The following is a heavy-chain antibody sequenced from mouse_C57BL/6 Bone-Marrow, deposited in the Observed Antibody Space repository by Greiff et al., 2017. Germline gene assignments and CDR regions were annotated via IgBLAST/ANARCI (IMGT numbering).Heavy chain of an antibody. J-gene: IGHJ2*01. CDR2: IYPGDGGT. CDR1: GYAFSGSW. CDR3: APYDGYFYFDY. V-gene: IGHV1-82*01. Sequence: QVQLQQSGPELVKPGASVKISCKASGYAFSGSWMNWVKQRPGKGLEWIGRIYPGDGGTNYNGKFKGEATLPADKSSSTAYMKLSSLASEDSAVYFCAPYDGYFYFDYWGQGTTLTVAS. D-gene: IGHD2-3*01.